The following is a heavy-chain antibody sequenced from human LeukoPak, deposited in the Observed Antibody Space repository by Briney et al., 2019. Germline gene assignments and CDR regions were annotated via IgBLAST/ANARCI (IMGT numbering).Heavy chain of an antibody. V-gene: IGHV4-38-2*02. CDR2: IYHSGST. Sequence: PSETLSLTCTVSRYDINSVYYWGWIRQPPGQGLEWIGSIYHSGSTYYNASLKSRVTISVDTSRNKFSLNLNSVTAADTAVYYCARAGGYYGSGSFLDYWGQGLLVTVSS. D-gene: IGHD3-10*01. J-gene: IGHJ4*02. CDR1: RYDINSVYY. CDR3: ARAGGYYGSGSFLDY.